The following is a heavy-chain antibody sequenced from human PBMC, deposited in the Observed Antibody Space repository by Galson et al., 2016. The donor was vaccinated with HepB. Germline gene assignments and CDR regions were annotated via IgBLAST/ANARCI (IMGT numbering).Heavy chain of an antibody. V-gene: IGHV3-33*01. Sequence: SLRLSCAASGFTFSRYGMHWVRQAPGKGLEWVAVILYDGSKKYYADSVKGRFTLSRDNSKNTLYLQMNSLRAEDTAVYYCARDSFTIFGVTPNWFDPWGQGTLVTVSS. CDR1: GFTFSRYG. D-gene: IGHD3-3*01. CDR2: ILYDGSKK. CDR3: ARDSFTIFGVTPNWFDP. J-gene: IGHJ5*02.